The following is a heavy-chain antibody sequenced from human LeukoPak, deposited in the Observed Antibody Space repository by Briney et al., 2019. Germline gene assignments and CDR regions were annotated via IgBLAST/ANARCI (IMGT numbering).Heavy chain of an antibody. Sequence: SSETLSLTCTVSGGSISSYYWSWIRQPPGKGLEWIGYIYYSGSTNYNPSLKSRVTISVDTSKNQFSLKLSSVTAADTAVYYCARDQPSPEDYYYYGMGVWGQGTTVTVSS. V-gene: IGHV4-59*01. CDR3: ARDQPSPEDYYYYGMGV. J-gene: IGHJ6*02. CDR1: GGSISSYY. CDR2: IYYSGST.